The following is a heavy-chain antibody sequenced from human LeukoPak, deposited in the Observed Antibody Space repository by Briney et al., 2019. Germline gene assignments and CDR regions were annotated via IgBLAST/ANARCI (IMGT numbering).Heavy chain of an antibody. CDR1: GYTFTTYD. CDR3: ARGVRNLLVSDY. J-gene: IGHJ4*02. D-gene: IGHD6-13*01. Sequence: GASVKVSCKASGYTFTTYDITWVRQATGQGLGWLGWMNPNSANTGYAQKYQGRVTMTRNNSINTAYMELSSLRSEDTAVYYCARGVRNLLVSDYWGQGTLVTVSS. CDR2: MNPNSANT. V-gene: IGHV1-8*01.